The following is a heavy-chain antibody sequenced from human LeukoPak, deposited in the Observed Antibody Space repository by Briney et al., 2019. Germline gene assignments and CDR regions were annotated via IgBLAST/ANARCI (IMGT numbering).Heavy chain of an antibody. V-gene: IGHV1-8*01. CDR2: MNPNSGNT. CDR1: GYIFTSYD. CDR3: ARGPSEQWLRGYYYYGMDV. J-gene: IGHJ6*02. Sequence: GASVKVSCKASGYIFTSYDINWVRQAPGQGLEWMGWMNPNSGNTGYAQKFQGRVTMTRNTSISTAYMELSSLRSEDTAVYYCARGPSEQWLRGYYYYGMDVWGQGTTVTVSS. D-gene: IGHD6-19*01.